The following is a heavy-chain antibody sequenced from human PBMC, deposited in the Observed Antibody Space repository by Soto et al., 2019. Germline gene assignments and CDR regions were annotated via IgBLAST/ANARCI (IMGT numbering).Heavy chain of an antibody. J-gene: IGHJ6*03. V-gene: IGHV1-3*01. Sequence: QVQLVQSGAEVEKPGASVKVSCKASGYTFTNYAVHWVRQAPGQRLEWMGWINAGNGNTRFSQNLQGRVTITRDTSARTVYMELSSLSSDDTAVYYCARGHLAGVPVASWFYYMDVWGKGTTVTVSS. D-gene: IGHD3-10*01. CDR3: ARGHLAGVPVASWFYYMDV. CDR1: GYTFTNYA. CDR2: INAGNGNT.